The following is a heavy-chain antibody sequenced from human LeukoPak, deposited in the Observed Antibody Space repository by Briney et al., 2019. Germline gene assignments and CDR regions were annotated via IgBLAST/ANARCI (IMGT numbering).Heavy chain of an antibody. Sequence: GASVKVSCKASGYTFTSYGISWVRQAPGQGLEWMGGIIPIFGTANYAQKFQGRVTITADESTSTAYMELSSLRSEDTAVYYCARVVLKGVDAFDIWGQGTMVTVSS. J-gene: IGHJ3*02. D-gene: IGHD2-21*01. CDR1: GYTFTSYG. CDR3: ARVVLKGVDAFDI. V-gene: IGHV1-69*13. CDR2: IIPIFGTA.